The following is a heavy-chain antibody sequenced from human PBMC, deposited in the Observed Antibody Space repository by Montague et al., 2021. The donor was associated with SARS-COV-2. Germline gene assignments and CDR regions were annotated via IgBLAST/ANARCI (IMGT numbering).Heavy chain of an antibody. CDR2: LFYSVNT. Sequence: TLSLTCTVSGGPISSSDYYWGWIRQPPGKGLEWIGSLFYSVNTYYXXXLKSRVTISVDTSKNQFSLKLSSVTAADTAVYYCARTNYDFWRGHQRGGAFDIWGQGTMVTVSS. CDR3: ARTNYDFWRGHQRGGAFDI. J-gene: IGHJ3*02. D-gene: IGHD3-3*01. CDR1: GGPISSSDYY. V-gene: IGHV4-39*01.